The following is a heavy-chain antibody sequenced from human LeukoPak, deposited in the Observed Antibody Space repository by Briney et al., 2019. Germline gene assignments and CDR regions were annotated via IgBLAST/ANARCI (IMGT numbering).Heavy chain of an antibody. CDR1: GFTFDDYA. Sequence: PGGSLRLSCAASGFTFDDYAMHWVRQAPGEGLGWVSGISWTSGSIGYADSVKGRFTISRDNAKNSLYLQMNSLRAEDTALYYCAKDMIPRLSGSYPANFDYWGQGTLVTVSS. J-gene: IGHJ4*02. CDR2: ISWTSGSI. D-gene: IGHD1-26*01. V-gene: IGHV3-9*01. CDR3: AKDMIPRLSGSYPANFDY.